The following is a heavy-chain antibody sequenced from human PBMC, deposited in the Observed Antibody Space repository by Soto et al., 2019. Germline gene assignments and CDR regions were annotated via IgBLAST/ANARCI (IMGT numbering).Heavy chain of an antibody. Sequence: QVKLVQSGAEVKKPGASIKVSCKASGYSFATSGMTWVRQAPGQGLEWVGWISAYNGNSNYDQNLQDRVTMTTDTSTTTAYLEFRYLRSDDSAVYYCARAGQYYDASGYANWGQGTLVTVSS. CDR1: GYSFATSG. D-gene: IGHD3-22*01. CDR2: ISAYNGNS. J-gene: IGHJ4*02. V-gene: IGHV1-18*01. CDR3: ARAGQYYDASGYAN.